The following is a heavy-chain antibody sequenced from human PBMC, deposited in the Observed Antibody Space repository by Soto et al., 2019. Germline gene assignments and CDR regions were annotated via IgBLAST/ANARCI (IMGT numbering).Heavy chain of an antibody. CDR3: ARHVPYCSDSSHCAYGLDV. CDR2: IYYSGTT. CDR1: GGSIGSYY. V-gene: IGHV4-59*08. J-gene: IGHJ6*02. D-gene: IGHD2-15*01. Sequence: QVQLQESGPGLVRPSETLSLICTVSGGSIGSYYWSWIRQPPRKGLEWIGYIYYSGTTRYNPSLKSTVTISVDTSKNQFSLKLSSLTAADTAVYHCARHVPYCSDSSHCAYGLDVWGQGTTVTVSS.